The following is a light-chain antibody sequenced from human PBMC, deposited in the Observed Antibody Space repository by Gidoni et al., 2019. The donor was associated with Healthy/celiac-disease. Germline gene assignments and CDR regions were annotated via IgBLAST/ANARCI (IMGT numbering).Light chain of an antibody. J-gene: IGKJ1*01. CDR3: QQYGSSPRT. CDR2: GAS. V-gene: IGKV3-20*01. CDR1: QSVSSSY. Sequence: EIVLTKSPGTLSLSPGERATLSCRASQSVSSSYLAWYQQKPGQAPRLLIYGASSRAPGIPDRFSGSGSGTGFTLTISRLEPEDFAVYYCQQYGSSPRTFXXXTKVEIK.